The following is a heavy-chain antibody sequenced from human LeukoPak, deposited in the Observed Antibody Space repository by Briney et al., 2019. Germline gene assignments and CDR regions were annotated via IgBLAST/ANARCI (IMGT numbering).Heavy chain of an antibody. CDR2: IHPSGRL. Sequence: SQTLSLTCTVSGASFSSGDQYWNRIRQSPGKGLEWLGSIHPSGRLYNNPSLESRVTISIDTSKNQFSLNLNSVTAADTAVYFCSRGLDSRKLGYWGQGTLVTVSS. D-gene: IGHD3-22*01. CDR1: GASFSSGDQY. J-gene: IGHJ4*02. V-gene: IGHV4-31*03. CDR3: SRGLDSRKLGY.